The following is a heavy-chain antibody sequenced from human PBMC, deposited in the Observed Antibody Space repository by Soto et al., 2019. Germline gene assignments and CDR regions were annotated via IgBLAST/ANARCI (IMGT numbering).Heavy chain of an antibody. CDR1: GFTFSSYG. CDR3: AKSGRVAAVAGPDY. CDR2: ISYDGSNK. D-gene: IGHD6-19*01. V-gene: IGHV3-30*18. J-gene: IGHJ4*02. Sequence: VQLVESGGGVVQPGRSLRLSCAASGFTFSSYGMHWVRQAPGKGLEWVAVISYDGSNKYYADSVKGRFTISRDNSKNTLYLQMNSLRAEDTAVYYCAKSGRVAAVAGPDYWGQGTLVTVSS.